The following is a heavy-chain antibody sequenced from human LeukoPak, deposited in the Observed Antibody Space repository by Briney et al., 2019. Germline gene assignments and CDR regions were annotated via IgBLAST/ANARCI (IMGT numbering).Heavy chain of an antibody. V-gene: IGHV3-30-3*01. D-gene: IGHD5-12*01. CDR2: ISYDGSNK. CDR1: GFTFSNYA. J-gene: IGHJ4*02. CDR3: ARDRQDIVATDYFDY. Sequence: GRSLRLSCAASGFTFSNYAMHWVRQAPGKGLEWVAVISYDGSNKYYADSVKGRFTISRDNSKNTLYLQMNSLRAEDTAVYYCARDRQDIVATDYFDYWGQGTLVTVSS.